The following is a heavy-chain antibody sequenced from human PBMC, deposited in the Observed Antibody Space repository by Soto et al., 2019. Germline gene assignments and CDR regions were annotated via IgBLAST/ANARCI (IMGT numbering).Heavy chain of an antibody. J-gene: IGHJ4*02. CDR3: ARHKDGNDYIWGSYRYTSYFDY. Sequence: QVQLQESGPGLVKPSETLSLTCTVSGGSISSYYWSWIRQPPGKGLEWIGYIYYSGSTNYNPSLKSRVTISVDTSKNQFSLKLSSVTAADTAVYYCARHKDGNDYIWGSYRYTSYFDYWGQGTLVTVSS. CDR2: IYYSGST. D-gene: IGHD3-16*02. CDR1: GGSISSYY. V-gene: IGHV4-59*08.